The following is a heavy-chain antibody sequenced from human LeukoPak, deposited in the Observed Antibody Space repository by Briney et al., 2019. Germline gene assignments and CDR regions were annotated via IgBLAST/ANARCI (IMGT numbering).Heavy chain of an antibody. J-gene: IGHJ6*02. CDR2: ISGSGGST. D-gene: IGHD6-19*01. CDR1: GFTFNSYA. CDR3: AKDGHSSGWYRYYYYYGMDV. V-gene: IGHV3-23*01. Sequence: GGSLRLSCAASGFTFNSYAMSWVRQAPGKGLEWVSAISGSGGSTYYADSVKGRFTISRDNSKSTLYLQMNSLRAEDTAVYYCAKDGHSSGWYRYYYYYGMDVWGQGTTVTVSS.